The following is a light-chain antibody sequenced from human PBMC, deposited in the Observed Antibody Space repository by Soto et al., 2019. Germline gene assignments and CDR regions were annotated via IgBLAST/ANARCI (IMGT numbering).Light chain of an antibody. V-gene: IGLV7-46*01. CDR2: DTS. J-gene: IGLJ1*01. CDR1: TGAVTSGHW. CDR3: LVIFTGVGEV. Sequence: QAVVTQEHSLTVSPGGTVTLTCGSSTGAVTSGHWPHWFQQKPGQAPMTLIYDTSNKHSWTPSRFSGSLLGGKSALTLSGXXPEDEXXXXCLVIFTGVGEVFGTGTKVTVL.